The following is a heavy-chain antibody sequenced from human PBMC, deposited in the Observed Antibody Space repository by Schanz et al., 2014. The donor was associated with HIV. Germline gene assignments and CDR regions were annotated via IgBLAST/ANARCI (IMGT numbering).Heavy chain of an antibody. CDR3: ARGPINTIRLPAWFDP. Sequence: QVQLQESGPGLVKPSETLSLTCNVSGASISGYYCTWIRQPPGKGLEWIGYIYYSGSTNYNPSLKSRVTISVDTSKNQFSLKLSSVTAADTAVYYCARGPINTIRLPAWFDPWGQGTLVTVSS. V-gene: IGHV4-59*01. J-gene: IGHJ5*02. D-gene: IGHD3-16*01. CDR2: IYYSGST. CDR1: GASISGYY.